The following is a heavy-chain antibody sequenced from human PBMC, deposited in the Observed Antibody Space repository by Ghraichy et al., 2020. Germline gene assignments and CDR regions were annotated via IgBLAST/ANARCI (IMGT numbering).Heavy chain of an antibody. CDR2: MCYSGTT. J-gene: IGHJ3*02. V-gene: IGHV4-31*03. CDR3: ARAGGRSVAPWDAFDI. CDR1: GDSISRAYYY. Sequence: SETLSLTCTVSGDSISRAYYYWAWIRQLPGKGLEWIGYMCYSGTTYYNPSLKSRHTISGDTSKNQFSLHLNSVTAADTAVYYCARAGGRSVAPWDAFDIWGQGAMVTVSS. D-gene: IGHD3-16*01.